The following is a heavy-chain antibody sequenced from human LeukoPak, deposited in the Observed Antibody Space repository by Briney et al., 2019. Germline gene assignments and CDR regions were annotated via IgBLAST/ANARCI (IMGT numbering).Heavy chain of an antibody. D-gene: IGHD1-1*01. CDR2: IYPGDSDT. V-gene: IGHV5-51*01. J-gene: IGHJ6*02. CDR1: GYTFAIYW. CDR3: ARQGQKRTNYGMDV. Sequence: GESLKISCEGSGYTFAIYWIAWLRQMPGKGLELMGIIYPGDSDTRYSPSFQGQVTISADRSISTAYLQWTSLKASDTAMYYCARQGQKRTNYGMDVWGRRTTVTVSS.